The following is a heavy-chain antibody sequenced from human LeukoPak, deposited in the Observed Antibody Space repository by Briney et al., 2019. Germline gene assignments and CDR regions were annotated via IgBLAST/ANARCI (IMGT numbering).Heavy chain of an antibody. J-gene: IGHJ4*02. CDR2: IYYSGST. V-gene: IGHV4-59*12. Sequence: MPSETLSLTCTVSGGSISSFYWSWIRQPPGKGLEWIGYIYYSGSTNYNPSLKSRVTISVDTSKNQFSLKLSSVTAADTAVYYCAGLATGYNPDYWGQGTLVTVSS. CDR1: GGSISSFY. CDR3: AGLATGYNPDY. D-gene: IGHD3-9*01.